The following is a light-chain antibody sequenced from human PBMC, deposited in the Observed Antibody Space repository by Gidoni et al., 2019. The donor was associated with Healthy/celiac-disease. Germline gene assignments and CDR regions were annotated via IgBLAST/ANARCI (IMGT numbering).Light chain of an antibody. J-gene: IGKJ2*01. V-gene: IGKV3-20*01. CDR3: QQYGSSPGT. CDR1: QSVSSSY. CDR2: GAS. Sequence: EIVLTQSPGTLSLSPGERATLSCRASQSVSSSYLAWYQQKPGQAPRLLIYGASSRATGIPDRFSGSVSGTDFTLTISRLEPEDFAVYYCQQYGSSPGTFXQXTKLEIK.